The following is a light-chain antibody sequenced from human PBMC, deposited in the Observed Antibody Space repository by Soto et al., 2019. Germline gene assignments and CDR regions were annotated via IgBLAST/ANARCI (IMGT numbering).Light chain of an antibody. Sequence: DNQMSHSPSSLSASVEDRVTITCRASLTIGHSLSWFQQKAGKPPTLLIYGASALQRGVPARFSGSGSGTEFTLTINKMQREDCATDRCQQTYNLPRTFGQGTKV. CDR2: GAS. CDR3: QQTYNLPRT. J-gene: IGKJ1*01. CDR1: LTIGHS. V-gene: IGKV1-39*01.